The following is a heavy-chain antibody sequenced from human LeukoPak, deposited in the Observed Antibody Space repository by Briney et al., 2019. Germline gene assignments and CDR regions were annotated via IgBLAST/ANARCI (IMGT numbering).Heavy chain of an antibody. Sequence: GGSLRLSCAASGFTFSSYEMNWVRQAPGKGLEWVSYISSSGSTIYYADSVKGRFTISRDNAKNSLYLQMNSLRVEDTAVYYCAALSITMVRGVSFDPWGQGTLVTVSS. D-gene: IGHD3-10*01. CDR2: ISSSGSTI. J-gene: IGHJ5*02. CDR1: GFTFSSYE. V-gene: IGHV3-48*03. CDR3: AALSITMVRGVSFDP.